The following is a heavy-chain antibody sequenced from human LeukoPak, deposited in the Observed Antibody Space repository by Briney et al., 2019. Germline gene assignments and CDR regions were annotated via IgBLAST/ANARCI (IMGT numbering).Heavy chain of an antibody. V-gene: IGHV3-30-3*01. CDR3: ATYLEQWLVLNYYYGMDV. CDR1: GFTFSSYA. J-gene: IGHJ6*02. CDR2: ISYDGSNK. D-gene: IGHD6-19*01. Sequence: PGRSLRLSCAASGFTFSSYAMHWVRQAPGKGLEWVAVISYDGSNKYYADSVKGRFTISRDNSKNTLYLQMNSLRAEDTAVYYCATYLEQWLVLNYYYGMDVWGQGTTVTVSS.